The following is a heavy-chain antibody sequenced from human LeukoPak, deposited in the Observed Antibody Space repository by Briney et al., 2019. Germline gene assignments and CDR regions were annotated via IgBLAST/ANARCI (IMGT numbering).Heavy chain of an antibody. CDR2: INTGGTT. D-gene: IGHD3-22*01. CDR1: GGSISSGTYY. CDR3: ARTLLPGLKGAFDI. V-gene: IGHV4-61*02. J-gene: IGHJ3*02. Sequence: SQTLSLTCTVSGGSISSGTYYWSWIRQTADKRLEYIGRINTGGTTNYNPSLRGRVALSVDTSKNQISLNLGSVSAADTAVYYCARTLLPGLKGAFDIWGQGTMVTVS.